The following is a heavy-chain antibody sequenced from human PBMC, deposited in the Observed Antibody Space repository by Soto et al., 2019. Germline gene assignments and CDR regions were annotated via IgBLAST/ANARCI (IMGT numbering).Heavy chain of an antibody. CDR1: GFTFSSYW. J-gene: IGHJ4*02. V-gene: IGHV3-74*01. CDR2: INSDGSST. CDR3: ARDPLTYYYDSSGYYYVA. D-gene: IGHD3-22*01. Sequence: PGGSLRLSCAVSGFTFSSYWMHWVRQAPGKGLVWVSRINSDGSSTSYADSVKGRFTISRDNAKNTLYLQMNSLRAEDTAVYYCARDPLTYYYDSSGYYYVAWGQGTLVTVSS.